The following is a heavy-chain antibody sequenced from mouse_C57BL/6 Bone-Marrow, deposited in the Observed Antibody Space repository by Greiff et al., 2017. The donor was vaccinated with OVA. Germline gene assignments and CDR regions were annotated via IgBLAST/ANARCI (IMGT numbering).Heavy chain of an antibody. Sequence: EVQLKESGPGLVKPSQSLSLTCSVTGYSITSGYYWNWIRQFPGNKLEWMGYISYDGSNNYNPSLKNRISITRDTSKNQFFLKLNSVTTEDTATYYCARYYYGSFYYFDYWGQGTTLTVSS. CDR3: ARYYYGSFYYFDY. CDR1: GYSITSGYY. D-gene: IGHD1-1*01. J-gene: IGHJ2*01. CDR2: ISYDGSN. V-gene: IGHV3-6*01.